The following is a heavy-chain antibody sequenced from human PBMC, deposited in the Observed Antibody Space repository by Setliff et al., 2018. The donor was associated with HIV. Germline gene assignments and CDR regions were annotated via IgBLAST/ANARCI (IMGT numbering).Heavy chain of an antibody. CDR3: ARFAFFDSSTYPPYDS. J-gene: IGHJ4*02. D-gene: IGHD3-22*01. V-gene: IGHV3-48*04. CDR1: GFSFSDYH. CDR2: ISSSSSPI. Sequence: GESPKIPCAASGFSFSDYHMNWVRQAPGKGLEWISFISSSSSPIYYPDSVKGRFTISRDNVKTSLFLQMNSLRAADTAMYYCARFAFFDSSTYPPYDSWGQGTLVTVSS.